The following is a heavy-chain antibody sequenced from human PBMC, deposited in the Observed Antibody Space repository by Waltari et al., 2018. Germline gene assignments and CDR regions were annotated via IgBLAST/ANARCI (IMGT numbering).Heavy chain of an antibody. CDR3: ARGGGYHAFDI. Sequence: EVQMVESGGGLVQPGGSRRLPCEAPGFTFRSYGIHWVRQGPGEGLVWVSRIDSYGSGTIYADSVKGRFTISRDNAKNTLYLQMNSLRAEDTALYYCARGGGYHAFDIWGQGTMVTVSS. J-gene: IGHJ3*02. CDR1: GFTFRSYG. CDR2: IDSYGSGT. D-gene: IGHD5-12*01. V-gene: IGHV3-74*01.